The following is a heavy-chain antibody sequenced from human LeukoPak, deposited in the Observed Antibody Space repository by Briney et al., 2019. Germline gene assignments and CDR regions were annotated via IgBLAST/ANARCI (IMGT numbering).Heavy chain of an antibody. D-gene: IGHD2-15*01. J-gene: IGHJ4*02. CDR3: ASLAVD. CDR1: GFTFNNYA. CDR2: VGGFGRRT. V-gene: IGHV3-23*01. Sequence: GGSLRLSCAASGFTFNNYAMNWVRQAPGKGLEWVSTVGGFGRRTYYADSVQGRFTISRDNSKNSLYLQMNSLRAEDTAVYYCASLAVDWGQGTLVTVSS.